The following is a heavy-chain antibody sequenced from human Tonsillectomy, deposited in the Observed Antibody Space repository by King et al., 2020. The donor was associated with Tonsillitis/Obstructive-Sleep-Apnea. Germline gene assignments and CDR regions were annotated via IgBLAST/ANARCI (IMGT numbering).Heavy chain of an antibody. V-gene: IGHV4-39*01. CDR3: AKQDYGDYGGGGFDY. J-gene: IGHJ4*02. D-gene: IGHD4-17*01. CDR1: GGSISSSSYY. Sequence: QLQESGPGLVKPSETLSLTCTVSGGSISSSSYYWGWIRQPPGKGLEWIGSIYYSGSTYYNPSLKSRVTISVDTSKNQFSLKLSSVTAADTAVYYCAKQDYGDYGGGGFDYWGQGTLVTVSS. CDR2: IYYSGST.